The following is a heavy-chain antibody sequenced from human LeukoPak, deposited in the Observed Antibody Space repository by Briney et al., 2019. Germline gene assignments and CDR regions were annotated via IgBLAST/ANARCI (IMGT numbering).Heavy chain of an antibody. J-gene: IGHJ4*02. Sequence: GASVTVSFKASGYSFTSHYMHWVRQAPGQGLEWMGLINPSGSSTLYAQKFQGRVTMTRDMSTTTDYMELSSLRSEDTAVYYCARDSQPGPSSGHPLDYWGQGTLVTVSS. V-gene: IGHV1-46*01. CDR1: GYSFTSHY. CDR2: INPSGSST. D-gene: IGHD3-22*01. CDR3: ARDSQPGPSSGHPLDY.